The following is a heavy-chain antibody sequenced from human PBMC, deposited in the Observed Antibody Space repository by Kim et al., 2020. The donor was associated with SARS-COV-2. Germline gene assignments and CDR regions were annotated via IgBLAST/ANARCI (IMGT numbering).Heavy chain of an antibody. D-gene: IGHD6-13*01. CDR1: GFTFSSYG. V-gene: IGHV3-30*18. Sequence: GGSLRLSCAASGFTFSSYGMHWVRQAPGKGLEWVALISYDGSTKYYADSVKGRFTTSRDNSKNTLHLQMNSLRAEDTAVYYCAKAKVKWSGIAAAGTNYFDYWRQGTLVTVSS. CDR3: AKAKVKWSGIAAAGTNYFDY. CDR2: ISYDGSTK. J-gene: IGHJ4*02.